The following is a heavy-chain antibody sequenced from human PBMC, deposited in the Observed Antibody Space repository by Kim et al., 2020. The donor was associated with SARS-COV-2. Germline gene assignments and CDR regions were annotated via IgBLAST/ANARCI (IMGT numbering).Heavy chain of an antibody. V-gene: IGHV3-21*06. CDR3: AREGQSSGRAGTYDV. J-gene: IGHJ4*03. Sequence: ASVKGRFTITRDNPNNIMFLQLDSLRPEDTAVYYCAREGQSSGRAGTYDVWGRGTLVTVSS. D-gene: IGHD1-7*01.